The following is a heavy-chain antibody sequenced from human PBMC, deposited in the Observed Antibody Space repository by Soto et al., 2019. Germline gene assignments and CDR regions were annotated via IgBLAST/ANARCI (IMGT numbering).Heavy chain of an antibody. Sequence: RKGLEWMGRIDPSDSYTNYSPSFQGHVTISADKSISTAYLQWSSLKASDTAMYYFAKEWGNIMITVPVFDIRGHGTMVIVSS. CDR3: AKEWGNIMITVPVFDI. V-gene: IGHV5-10-1*01. J-gene: IGHJ3*02. CDR2: IDPSDSYT. D-gene: IGHD3-16*01.